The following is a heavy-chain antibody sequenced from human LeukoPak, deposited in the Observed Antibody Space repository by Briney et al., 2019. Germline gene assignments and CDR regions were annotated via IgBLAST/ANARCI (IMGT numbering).Heavy chain of an antibody. J-gene: IGHJ4*02. D-gene: IGHD1-14*01. Sequence: PGGSLRLSCAASGFTFSSYWMSWVRQAPGKGLEWVANIKQDGSEKYYVDSVKGRFTISRDNAKNSLYLQMNSLRAEDTAVYYCAKDYYRSYFDYWGQGTLVTVSS. CDR2: IKQDGSEK. CDR3: AKDYYRSYFDY. CDR1: GFTFSSYW. V-gene: IGHV3-7*01.